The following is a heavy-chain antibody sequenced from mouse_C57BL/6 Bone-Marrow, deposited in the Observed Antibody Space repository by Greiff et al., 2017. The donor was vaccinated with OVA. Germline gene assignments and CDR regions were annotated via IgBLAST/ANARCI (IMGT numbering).Heavy chain of an antibody. D-gene: IGHD4-1*01. CDR1: GFSLTSYG. J-gene: IGHJ3*01. V-gene: IGHV2-2*01. CDR3: ARSERVGRAWFAY. Sequence: QVQLKQSGPGLVQPSQSLSITCTVSGFSLTSYGVHWVRQSPGKGLEWLGVIWRGGSTAYNAAFISRLSISKDNSKSQVFFKMHSLQADDTAIYDCARSERVGRAWFAYWGQGTLVTVSA. CDR2: IWRGGST.